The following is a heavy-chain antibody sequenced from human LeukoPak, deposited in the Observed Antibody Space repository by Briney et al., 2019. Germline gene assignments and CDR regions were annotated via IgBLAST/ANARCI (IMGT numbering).Heavy chain of an antibody. V-gene: IGHV4-39*07. CDR3: AREVGSSSWYGYYYYYGMDV. CDR1: GGSISSSSFY. J-gene: IGHJ6*02. CDR2: IYYSGTT. D-gene: IGHD6-13*01. Sequence: SETLSLTCTVSGGSISSSSFYWDWIRQPPGMGLEWIGSIYYSGTTYYNPSLKSRVTISVDTSKDQFSLKLSSVTAADTAVYYCAREVGSSSWYGYYYYYGMDVWGQGTTVTVSS.